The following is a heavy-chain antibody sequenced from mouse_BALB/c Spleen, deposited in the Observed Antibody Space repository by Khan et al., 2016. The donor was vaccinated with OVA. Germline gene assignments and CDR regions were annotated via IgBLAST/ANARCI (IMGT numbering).Heavy chain of an antibody. J-gene: IGHJ3*01. CDR2: ISPGSGDT. CDR1: GYTFTDYY. Sequence: QVQLQQSGAELARPGASVKLSCKASGYTFTDYYINWVKQRTGQGLEGIGEISPGSGDTYYNERFKGKDTLTADKSSSTASMQLSSLASEASAVYFCARRNYFGYTFAYWGQGTLVTVSA. V-gene: IGHV1-77*01. D-gene: IGHD1-2*01. CDR3: ARRNYFGYTFAY.